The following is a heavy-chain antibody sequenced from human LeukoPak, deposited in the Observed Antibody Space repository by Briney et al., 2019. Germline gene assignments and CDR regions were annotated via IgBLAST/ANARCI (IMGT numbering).Heavy chain of an antibody. CDR3: ARVRDDSRGWYLDFDY. Sequence: SETLSLTCTVSGGSISSDYWSWIRQPAGKGLEWIGRIYRSGSTNYNPSLKSRVTMSVDTSKDELSLKLSSVTAADTAVYYCARVRDDSRGWYLDFDYWGQGILVTVS. V-gene: IGHV4-4*07. D-gene: IGHD6-19*01. CDR1: GGSISSDY. J-gene: IGHJ4*02. CDR2: IYRSGST.